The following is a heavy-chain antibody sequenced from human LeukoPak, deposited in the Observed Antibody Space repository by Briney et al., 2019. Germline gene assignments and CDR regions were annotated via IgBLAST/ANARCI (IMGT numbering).Heavy chain of an antibody. CDR3: ARGGDTAMARYDWFDP. V-gene: IGHV6-1*01. J-gene: IGHJ5*02. CDR1: GDIVSSNSAA. CDR2: TYYRSKWYN. Sequence: SQTLSLTCAISGDIVSSNSAAWNWIRQSPSRGLEWLGRTYYRSKWYNDYAVSVKSRITLNPDTSKNQFSLQLNSVPPEETAVYYCARGGDTAMARYDWFDPWGQGTLVTVSS. D-gene: IGHD5-18*01.